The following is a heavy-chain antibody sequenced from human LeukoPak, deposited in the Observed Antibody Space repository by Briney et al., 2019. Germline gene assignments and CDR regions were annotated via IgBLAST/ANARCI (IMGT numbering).Heavy chain of an antibody. CDR1: GYTFTNYG. CDR3: ARGNWGSTLPKRYYFDY. Sequence: ASVKVSCKASGYTFTNYGISWVRQAPGQALEWMGWISAYNGNTNYAQKLQGRVTMTTDTSTSTAYMELRSLRSDDTAVYYCARGNWGSTLPKRYYFDYWGQGTLVTVSS. CDR2: ISAYNGNT. J-gene: IGHJ4*02. V-gene: IGHV1-18*01. D-gene: IGHD7-27*01.